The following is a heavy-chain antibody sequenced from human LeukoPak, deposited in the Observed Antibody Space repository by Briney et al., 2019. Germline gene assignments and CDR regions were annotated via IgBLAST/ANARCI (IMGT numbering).Heavy chain of an antibody. V-gene: IGHV4-30-4*01. CDR2: IYYSGST. CDR3: ARGVGKYYYDSSGYYYVERFGRSFDY. CDR1: GGSISSGDYY. Sequence: SQTLSLTCTVSGGSISSGDYYWSWIRQPPGKGLEWIGYIYYSGSTYYNPSLKSRVTISVDTSKNQFSLKLSSVTAADTAVYYCARGVGKYYYDSSGYYYVERFGRSFDYWGQGTLVTVSP. J-gene: IGHJ4*02. D-gene: IGHD3-22*01.